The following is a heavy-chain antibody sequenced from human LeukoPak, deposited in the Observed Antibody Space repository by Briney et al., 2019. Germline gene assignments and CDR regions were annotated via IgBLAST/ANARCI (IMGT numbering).Heavy chain of an antibody. CDR2: INWNSGTM. CDR1: GFSFADAT. Sequence: PGRSLRLSCAASGFSFADATMHWVRQVPGKGLEWVSGINWNSGTMGYADSVKGQFTVSRDNAKNSLYLQMNSLKTEDTALYYCAKDPYMDVWGKGTTVTVSS. V-gene: IGHV3-9*01. CDR3: AKDPYMDV. J-gene: IGHJ6*03.